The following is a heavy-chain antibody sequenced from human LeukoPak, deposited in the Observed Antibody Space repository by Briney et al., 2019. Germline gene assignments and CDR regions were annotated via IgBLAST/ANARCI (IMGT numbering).Heavy chain of an antibody. V-gene: IGHV3-30*02. J-gene: IGHJ4*02. CDR1: GFSFRSCD. CDR3: AKGAGVGFDY. D-gene: IGHD3-3*01. CDR2: IQYGGSNK. Sequence: GGSLRLSCAASGFSFRSCDMHWVRRAPGKGLEWVTFIQYGGSNKYYTDSAKGRFTTSRDNSKNTLYLQMNNLRAEDTAVYYCAKGAGVGFDYWGQGTLVTVSS.